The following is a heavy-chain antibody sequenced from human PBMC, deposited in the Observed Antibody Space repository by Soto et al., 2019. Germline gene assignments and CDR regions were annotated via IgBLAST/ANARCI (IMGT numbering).Heavy chain of an antibody. J-gene: IGHJ5*02. CDR1: GASISSGDYY. V-gene: IGHV4-30-4*01. CDR2: IYSSGST. Sequence: QVQLQESGPGLVEPSQTLSLTCTVSGASISSGDYYWTWIRQSPGKDLEWIGYIYSSGSTKYNPTLRSQDTMSEDTSKNRFCLTPSSVTAADTAVYYCARRVTGGADRFDPWGQGTLVTV. D-gene: IGHD3-10*01. CDR3: ARRVTGGADRFDP.